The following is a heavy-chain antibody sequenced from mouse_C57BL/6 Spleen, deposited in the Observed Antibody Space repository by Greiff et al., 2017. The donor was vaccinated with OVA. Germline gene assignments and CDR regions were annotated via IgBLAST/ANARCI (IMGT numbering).Heavy chain of an antibody. CDR1: GYSFTSYY. J-gene: IGHJ2*01. CDR3: ARSLYYDYEDY. V-gene: IGHV1-66*01. CDR2: IYPGSGNT. Sequence: LQESGPELVKPGASVKISCKASGYSFTSYYIHWVKQRPGQGLEWIGWIYPGSGNTKYNEKFKGKATLTADTSSSTAYMQLSSLTSEDSAVYYCARSLYYDYEDYWGQGTTLTVSS. D-gene: IGHD2-4*01.